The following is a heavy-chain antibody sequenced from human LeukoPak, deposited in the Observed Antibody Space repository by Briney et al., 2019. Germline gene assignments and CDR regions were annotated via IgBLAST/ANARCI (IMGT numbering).Heavy chain of an antibody. J-gene: IGHJ4*02. V-gene: IGHV3-21*01. CDR3: ARVVPAGHIDY. CDR1: GFTFSSYS. CDR2: ISSSSSYI. D-gene: IGHD6-19*01. Sequence: GGSLRLSCAASGFTFSSYSMNWVRQAPGKGLEWVSSISSSSSYIYYADSMKGRFTISRDNAKNSLYLQMNNLRAEDTAVYYCARVVPAGHIDYGGQETRVTVSS.